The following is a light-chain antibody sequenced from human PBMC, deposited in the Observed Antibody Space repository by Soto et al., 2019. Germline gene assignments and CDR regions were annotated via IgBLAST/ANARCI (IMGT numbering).Light chain of an antibody. V-gene: IGLV2-23*01. CDR2: EGS. CDR3: CSFALGSTLI. J-gene: IGLJ2*01. Sequence: QSALTQPASVSGSPGQSLTISCTGTSSDVGSYNLVSWYQQYPDKAPKLIIYEGSKRPSGVSNRFSGSKSGNTASLTISGLQAEDEADYYCCSFALGSTLIFGGGTQMTVL. CDR1: SSDVGSYNL.